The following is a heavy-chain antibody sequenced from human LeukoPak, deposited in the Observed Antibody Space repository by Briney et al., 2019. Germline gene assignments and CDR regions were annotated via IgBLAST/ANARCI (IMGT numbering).Heavy chain of an antibody. CDR3: ASHPRYYYDSSGDY. V-gene: IGHV3-48*01. Sequence: GSLRLSCAASGFTFRSYSMNWVRQAPGKGLEWVSYISSSSSTIYYADSVKGRFTISRDNAKNSLCLQMNSLRAEDTAVYYCASHPRYYYDSSGDYWGQGTLVTVSS. CDR2: ISSSSSTI. D-gene: IGHD3-22*01. J-gene: IGHJ4*02. CDR1: GFTFRSYS.